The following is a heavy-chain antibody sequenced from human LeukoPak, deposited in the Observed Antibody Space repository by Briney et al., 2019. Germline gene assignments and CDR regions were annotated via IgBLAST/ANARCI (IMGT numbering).Heavy chain of an antibody. V-gene: IGHV3-7*01. Sequence: GGSLRLSCAASGFTFSSYWMSWVRQAPGKGLEWVANIKQDGSEKYYVDSVKGRFTISRDNAKNSLYLQMNSLRAEDTAVYYCARDRETMVRGVIVNWFDPWGQGTLVTVSS. CDR3: ARDRETMVRGVIVNWFDP. D-gene: IGHD3-10*01. CDR1: GFTFSSYW. CDR2: IKQDGSEK. J-gene: IGHJ5*02.